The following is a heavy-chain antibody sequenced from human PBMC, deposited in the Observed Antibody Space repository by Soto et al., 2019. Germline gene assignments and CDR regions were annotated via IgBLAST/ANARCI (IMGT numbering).Heavy chain of an antibody. CDR1: GFTFSSYS. CDR2: ISSSSSTI. J-gene: IGHJ5*02. V-gene: IGHV3-48*01. CDR3: ARERYYYDSSGFYNWFDP. Sequence: GGSLRLSCAASGFTFSSYSMNWVRQAPWKGLEWVSYISSSSSTIYYADSVKGRFTISRDNAKNSLYLQMNSLRAEDTAVYYCARERYYYDSSGFYNWFDPWGQGTLVTVSS. D-gene: IGHD3-22*01.